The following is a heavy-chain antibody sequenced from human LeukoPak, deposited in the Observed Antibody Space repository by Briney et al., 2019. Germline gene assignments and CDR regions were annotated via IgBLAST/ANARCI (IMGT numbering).Heavy chain of an antibody. V-gene: IGHV1-8*01. CDR2: MNPYSGNT. Sequence: ASVKVSCKPSGYTFTSYDINWVRQATGQGLEWMGWMNPYSGNTGYAQKYQGRFTMTRTTSIRTAYMELGSLRSEGTAVYYWARRVVGATGGENWFDPWGQGTLVTVSS. CDR3: ARRVVGATGGENWFDP. J-gene: IGHJ5*02. CDR1: GYTFTSYD. D-gene: IGHD1-26*01.